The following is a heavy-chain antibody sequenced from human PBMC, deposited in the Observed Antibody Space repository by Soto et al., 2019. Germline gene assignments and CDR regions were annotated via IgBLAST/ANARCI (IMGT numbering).Heavy chain of an antibody. CDR3: ARGEGYYDSSGLEYYHGMDV. CDR2: LIPIFGTA. J-gene: IGHJ6*02. V-gene: IGHV1-69*01. D-gene: IGHD3-22*01. CDR1: GGTFKSYA. Sequence: QMQLVQSGPEVKKPGSSVKVSCKASGGTFKSYAISWVRQAPGQGLEWMGDLIPIFGTANYAQSFQGRLTITADESRTTAYMELTSVTFEDTAAYFCARGEGYYDSSGLEYYHGMDVWGQGTTVTVSS.